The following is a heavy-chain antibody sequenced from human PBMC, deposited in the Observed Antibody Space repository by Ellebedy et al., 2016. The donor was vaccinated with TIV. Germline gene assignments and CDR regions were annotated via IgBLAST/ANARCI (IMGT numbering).Heavy chain of an antibody. Sequence: SETLSLTXTVSGGSISSYYWSWIRQPPGKGLEWIGYIYYSGSTNYNPSLKSRVTISVDTSKNQFSLKLSSVTAADTAVYYCAREGSSGWTGAFDIWGQGTMVTVSS. J-gene: IGHJ3*02. CDR2: IYYSGST. CDR3: AREGSSGWTGAFDI. CDR1: GGSISSYY. V-gene: IGHV4-59*01. D-gene: IGHD6-19*01.